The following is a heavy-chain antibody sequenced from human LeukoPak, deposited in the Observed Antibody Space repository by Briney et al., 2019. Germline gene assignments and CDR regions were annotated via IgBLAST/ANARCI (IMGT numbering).Heavy chain of an antibody. J-gene: IGHJ6*02. Sequence: GGSLRLSCAASGFTFSSYSMNWVRQAPGKGLEWVSSISSSSSYIYYADSVKGRFTISRDNAKNSLYLQTNSLRAEDTAVYYCASVDTAMVNYYYYGMDVWGQGTTVTVSS. CDR3: ASVDTAMVNYYYYGMDV. CDR2: ISSSSSYI. D-gene: IGHD5-18*01. V-gene: IGHV3-21*01. CDR1: GFTFSSYS.